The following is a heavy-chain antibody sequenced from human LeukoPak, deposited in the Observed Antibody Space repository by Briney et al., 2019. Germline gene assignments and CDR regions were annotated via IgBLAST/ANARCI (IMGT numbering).Heavy chain of an antibody. D-gene: IGHD3-22*01. Sequence: GGSLRLSCAASGFIFSNYGMHWVRQAPGKGLEWVAVISYDGSNKYYADSVKGRFTISRDNSKNTLYLQMNSLRAEDTAVYYCAKGHYDSGGYLFDYWGQGTLVTVSS. CDR3: AKGHYDSGGYLFDY. CDR2: ISYDGSNK. V-gene: IGHV3-30*18. CDR1: GFIFSNYG. J-gene: IGHJ4*02.